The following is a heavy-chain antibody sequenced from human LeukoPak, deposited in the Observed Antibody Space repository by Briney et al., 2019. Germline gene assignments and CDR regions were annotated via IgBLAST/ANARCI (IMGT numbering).Heavy chain of an antibody. Sequence: GGFLRLSCAASGFSFDDFAMHWVRQAPGKGLEWVSGISWNSGTIDYADSVKGRFTISRDNAKNSLYLEMNSLRVEDTALYYCAKVRGFLYGYYDSWGQGTLVTVSS. CDR2: ISWNSGTI. D-gene: IGHD3-16*01. V-gene: IGHV3-9*01. CDR1: GFSFDDFA. CDR3: AKVRGFLYGYYDS. J-gene: IGHJ4*02.